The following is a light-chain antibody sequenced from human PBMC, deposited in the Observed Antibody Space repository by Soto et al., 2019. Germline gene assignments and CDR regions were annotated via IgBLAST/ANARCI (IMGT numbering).Light chain of an antibody. Sequence: DIQMTQSPSSVSASVGDRVTITCRASQGISTWLAWYQQKPGKAPRLLIYAASRLQSGVPSRFSGSGSGTNFSLTISSLQPEDFATFYCQQSNSFPWTFGQGTTVENK. CDR2: AAS. J-gene: IGKJ1*01. V-gene: IGKV1-12*01. CDR1: QGISTW. CDR3: QQSNSFPWT.